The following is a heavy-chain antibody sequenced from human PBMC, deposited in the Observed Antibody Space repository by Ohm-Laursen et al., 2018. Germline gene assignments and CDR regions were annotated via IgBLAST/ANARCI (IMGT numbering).Heavy chain of an antibody. CDR3: ARGGQQWLIY. Sequence: SDTLSPTCSVSGGSISSYYWSWIRQPPGKGLEWIGYIYYSGSTNYNPSLKSRVTTSVDTSKNQFSLKLSSVTAADTAVYYCARGGQQWLIYWGQGTLVTVSS. V-gene: IGHV4-59*07. CDR2: IYYSGST. D-gene: IGHD6-19*01. CDR1: GGSISSYY. J-gene: IGHJ4*02.